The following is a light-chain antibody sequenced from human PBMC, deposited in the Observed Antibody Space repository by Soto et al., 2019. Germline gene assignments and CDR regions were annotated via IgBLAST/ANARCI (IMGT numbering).Light chain of an antibody. CDR3: QQYNSYSRT. Sequence: DIQLTQSPSTLSASVGDRVTITCRTSHTISYWLAWHQQKPGKAPQVLIYDVTRLKSGVPSRFSGSGSGTEFTLTISNLQPDDFATYYCQQYNSYSRTFGQGTKVDIK. J-gene: IGKJ1*01. CDR1: HTISYW. CDR2: DVT. V-gene: IGKV1-5*01.